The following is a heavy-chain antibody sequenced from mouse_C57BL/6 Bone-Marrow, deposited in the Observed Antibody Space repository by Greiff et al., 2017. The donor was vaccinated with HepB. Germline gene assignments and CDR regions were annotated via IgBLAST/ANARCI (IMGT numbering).Heavy chain of an antibody. CDR1: GFTFSSYT. CDR3: ARHSVSSRYFGG. V-gene: IGHV5-9*01. CDR2: ISGGGGNT. Sequence: EVKVVESGGGLVKPGGSLKLSCAASGFTFSSYTMSWVRQTPEKRLEWVATISGGGGNTYYPDSVKGRITISGDNAKNTLYLQMSSLTSEDTALYYCARHSVSSRYFGGWGTGTTVTVSS. J-gene: IGHJ1*03.